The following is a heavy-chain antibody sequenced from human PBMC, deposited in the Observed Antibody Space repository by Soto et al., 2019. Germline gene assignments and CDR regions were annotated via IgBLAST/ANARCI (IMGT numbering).Heavy chain of an antibody. CDR3: ARPDEGGYGSNHHYYYALAV. V-gene: IGHV1-69*01. J-gene: IGHJ6*02. D-gene: IGHD3-10*01. CDR1: GGTFSRYA. Sequence: QVQLVQSGSEVEKPGSSVRVSCKIVGGTFSRYALSCVRQAPGQGLEWIGGIVPIFGVTNYAQNFQDRVTITADESTSTAYLDLRVLRSEDTAVYYCARPDEGGYGSNHHYYYALAVWGQGTTVTVSS. CDR2: IVPIFGVT.